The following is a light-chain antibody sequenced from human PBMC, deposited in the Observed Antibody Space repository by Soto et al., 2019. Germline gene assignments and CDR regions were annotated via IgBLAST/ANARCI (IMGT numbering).Light chain of an antibody. Sequence: DIQMAQSPSSLSACVGDRVAITCRASQGISSWLAWYQQKPEKAPKSLIYAASSLQSGVPSRFSGRGSGTEFTLTISSLQPDDFATYYCQQYNSYWTFGQGTTVDIK. CDR2: AAS. J-gene: IGKJ1*01. CDR3: QQYNSYWT. CDR1: QGISSW. V-gene: IGKV1D-16*01.